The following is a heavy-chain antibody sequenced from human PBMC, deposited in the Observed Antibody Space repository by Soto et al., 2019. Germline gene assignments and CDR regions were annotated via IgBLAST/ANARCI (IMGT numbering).Heavy chain of an antibody. D-gene: IGHD2-2*01. CDR3: AKDPLSSYCSSTSCVDY. CDR1: GCTFDDYA. Sequence: EVQLVESGGGLVQPGRSLRLSCAASGCTFDDYAMHWVRQAPGKGLEWVSGISWNSGSIGYADSVKGRFTISRDNAKNSLYLQMNSLRAEDTALYYCAKDPLSSYCSSTSCVDYWGQGTLVTVSS. CDR2: ISWNSGSI. V-gene: IGHV3-9*01. J-gene: IGHJ4*02.